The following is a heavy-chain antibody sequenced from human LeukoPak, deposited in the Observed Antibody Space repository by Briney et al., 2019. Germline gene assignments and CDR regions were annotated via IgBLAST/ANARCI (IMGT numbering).Heavy chain of an antibody. CDR1: GYRFTSYW. D-gene: IGHD2-2*02. V-gene: IGHV5-51*01. CDR2: IYPGDSDT. Sequence: HGESLKISCKGSGYRFTSYWIGWVRQMPGKGLEWMGIIYPGDSDTRYSPSFQGQVTISADKSISTAYLQWSSLKASDTAMYYCARQMKYCSSTSCYTDHYYGMDVWGQGTTVTVSS. CDR3: ARQMKYCSSTSCYTDHYYGMDV. J-gene: IGHJ6*02.